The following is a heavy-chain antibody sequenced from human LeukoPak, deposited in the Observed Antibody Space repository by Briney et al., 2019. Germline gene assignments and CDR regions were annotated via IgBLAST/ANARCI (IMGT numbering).Heavy chain of an antibody. V-gene: IGHV4-4*07. CDR2: IYASGTT. CDR1: GGSFSNYY. CDR3: ARSYGGNPMYFFDS. J-gene: IGHJ4*01. Sequence: SETLSLTCTVSGGSFSNYYWSWIRQPAGEGLEWIGRIYASGTTNYNPSLKSRVSISMDQSMNQVSLRLRSVTAADTAAYYCARSYGGNPMYFFDSWGHGTLVTVSS. D-gene: IGHD4-23*01.